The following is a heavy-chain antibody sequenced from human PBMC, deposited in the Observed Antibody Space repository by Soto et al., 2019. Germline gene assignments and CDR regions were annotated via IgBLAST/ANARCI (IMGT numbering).Heavy chain of an antibody. CDR1: GGSISSSNW. J-gene: IGHJ6*02. CDR2: IYHSGST. D-gene: IGHD3-10*01. Sequence: ETLSLTCAVSGGSISSSNWWSWVRQPPGKGLEWIGEIYHSGSTNYNPSLKSRVTISVDKSKNQFSLKLSSVTAADTAVYYCARGYGSGSYYSYYYGMDVWGQGTTVTVSS. V-gene: IGHV4-4*02. CDR3: ARGYGSGSYYSYYYGMDV.